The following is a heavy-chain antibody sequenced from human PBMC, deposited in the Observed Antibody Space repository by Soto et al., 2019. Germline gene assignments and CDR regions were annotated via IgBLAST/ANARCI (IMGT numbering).Heavy chain of an antibody. J-gene: IGHJ5*02. Sequence: QVQLVESGGGVVHPGTSLRLSCAASGFTFSTHGMHWVRQAPGKGPEWVAVISHDGSKKYYVESVEGRFSISRDNSKSILHLTMNNVGPEDTAVYYCAKDKGPYYDFWSGQRWFDPWGQGTLVTVSS. CDR2: ISHDGSKK. V-gene: IGHV3-30*18. D-gene: IGHD3-3*01. CDR3: AKDKGPYYDFWSGQRWFDP. CDR1: GFTFSTHG.